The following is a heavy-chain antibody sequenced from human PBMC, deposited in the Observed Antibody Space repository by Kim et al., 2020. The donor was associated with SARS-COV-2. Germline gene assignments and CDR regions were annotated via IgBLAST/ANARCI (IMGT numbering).Heavy chain of an antibody. D-gene: IGHD1-26*01. V-gene: IGHV1-18*01. Sequence: ASVKVSCKASGYTFTSSGFSWVRQAPGQGLEWMGWISAYNSNTNYAQKFQGRVTMTTDTSTTTAYMELGSLTSDDTAIYYCARDRGVGTIFFDYWGQGTLVAASS. CDR3: ARDRGVGTIFFDY. CDR2: ISAYNSNT. J-gene: IGHJ4*02. CDR1: GYTFTSSG.